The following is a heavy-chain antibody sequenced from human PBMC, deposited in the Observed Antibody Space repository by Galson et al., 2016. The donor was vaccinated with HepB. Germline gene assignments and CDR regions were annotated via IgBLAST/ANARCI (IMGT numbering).Heavy chain of an antibody. CDR2: LVVIFGTP. D-gene: IGHD3-10*01. V-gene: IGHV1-69*15. Sequence: QSGAEVKKPGESLKISCKASGGTFSTYVINWVRQAPGQGLEWMGSLVVIFGTPTYAQKFQGRVTMTADESTSTAYMELSSLRSEDTALYYCAIRSFSDSGLAYWGQGTLVIVSS. CDR1: GGTFSTYV. J-gene: IGHJ4*02. CDR3: AIRSFSDSGLAY.